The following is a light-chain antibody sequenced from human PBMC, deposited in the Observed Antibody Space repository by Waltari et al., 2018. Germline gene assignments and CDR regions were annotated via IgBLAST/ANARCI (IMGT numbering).Light chain of an antibody. J-gene: IGLJ2*01. Sequence: QSALTQPASVSGSPGQSITISCTGTSSDVGGYNYVSWYQQHPGKAPKLMIYEVSNRPSWVSNRLSGSKSGNTASLTISGLQAEDEADYYCSSYTSSSTRVFGGGTKLTVL. CDR2: EVS. CDR3: SSYTSSSTRV. CDR1: SSDVGGYNY. V-gene: IGLV2-14*01.